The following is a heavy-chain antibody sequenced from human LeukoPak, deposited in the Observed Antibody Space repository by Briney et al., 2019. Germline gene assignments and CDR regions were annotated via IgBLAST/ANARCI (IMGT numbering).Heavy chain of an antibody. D-gene: IGHD2-2*01. V-gene: IGHV6-1*01. Sequence: SQTLSLTCAISGDSVSSNSAAWNWNRQSPSRGLEWLGRTYYRSKWYNDYAVSVKSRITINPDTSKNQFSLQLNSVTPEDTAVYYCARDPGLFDCSSTSCRGANWFDPWGQGTLVTVSS. J-gene: IGHJ5*02. CDR2: TYYRSKWYN. CDR3: ARDPGLFDCSSTSCRGANWFDP. CDR1: GDSVSSNSAA.